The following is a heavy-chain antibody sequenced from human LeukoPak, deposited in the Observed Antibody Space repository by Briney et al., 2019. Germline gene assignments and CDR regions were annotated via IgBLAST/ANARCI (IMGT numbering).Heavy chain of an antibody. J-gene: IGHJ3*02. CDR1: GYTLTELS. CDR2: INPSGGST. V-gene: IGHV1-46*01. Sequence: GASVKVSCKVSGYTLTELSMHWVRQAPGQGLEWMGIINPSGGSTSYAQKFQGRVTMTRDTSTSTVYMELSSLGSEDTAVYYCARDQGAFDIWGQGTMVTVSS. CDR3: ARDQGAFDI.